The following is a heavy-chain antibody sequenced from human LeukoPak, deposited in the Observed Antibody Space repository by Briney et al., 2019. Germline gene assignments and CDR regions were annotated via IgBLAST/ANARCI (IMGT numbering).Heavy chain of an antibody. Sequence: GGSLRLSCAASGFIFSSYSMNWVRQAPGKGLEWVSYISASSSTTHYADSVKGRFTISRDNAKTSLYLQMNSLRDDDTAVYHCVRGRAGNYFDHWGQGTLVTVSS. V-gene: IGHV3-48*02. CDR1: GFIFSSYS. CDR2: ISASSSTT. D-gene: IGHD6-19*01. CDR3: VRGRAGNYFDH. J-gene: IGHJ4*02.